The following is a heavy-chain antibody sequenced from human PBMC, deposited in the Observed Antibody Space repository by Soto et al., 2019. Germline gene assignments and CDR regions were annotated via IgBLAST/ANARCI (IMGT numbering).Heavy chain of an antibody. D-gene: IGHD3-3*01. V-gene: IGHV3-23*01. CDR1: GFTFSSYA. J-gene: IGHJ4*02. CDR2: ISGSGGST. Sequence: EVQLLESGGGLVQPGGSLRLSCAASGFTFSSYAMSWVRQAPGKGLAWVSAISGSGGSTYYADSVKGRFTISRDNAKNTLYLQMNSLRAEDAAVYYCAKRGGSGRRDYWGQGTLVTVSS. CDR3: AKRGGSGRRDY.